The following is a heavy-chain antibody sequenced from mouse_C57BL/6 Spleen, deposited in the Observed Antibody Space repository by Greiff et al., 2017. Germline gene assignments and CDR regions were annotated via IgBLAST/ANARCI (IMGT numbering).Heavy chain of an antibody. CDR3: ARHEDYYGSSPFFDY. D-gene: IGHD1-1*01. CDR2: ISSGGSYT. CDR1: GFTFSSYG. Sequence: DVKLVESGGDLVKPGGSLKLSCAASGFTFSSYGMSWVRQTPDKRLEWVATISSGGSYTYYPDSVKGRFTLSRDNAKNTLYLQMSSLKSEDTAMYYCARHEDYYGSSPFFDYWGQGTTLTVSS. J-gene: IGHJ2*01. V-gene: IGHV5-6*02.